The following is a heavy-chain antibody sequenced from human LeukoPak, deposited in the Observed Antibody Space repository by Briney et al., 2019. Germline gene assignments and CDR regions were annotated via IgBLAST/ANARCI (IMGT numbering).Heavy chain of an antibody. Sequence: PGGSLRLSCAASGFTFSSYSMNWVRQAPGKGLEWVSSISSSSSYIYYADSVKGRFTISRDNAKNSLYLQMNGLRAEDTAVYYCARDHYYDSSGYYYVSYYMDVWGKGTTVTVSS. CDR3: ARDHYYDSSGYYYVSYYMDV. J-gene: IGHJ6*03. CDR2: ISSSSSYI. CDR1: GFTFSSYS. V-gene: IGHV3-21*01. D-gene: IGHD3-22*01.